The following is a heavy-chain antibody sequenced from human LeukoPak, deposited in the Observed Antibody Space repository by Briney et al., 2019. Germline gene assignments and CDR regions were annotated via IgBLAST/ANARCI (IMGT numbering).Heavy chain of an antibody. CDR2: YYTSEST. CDR1: GDSISNYY. V-gene: IGHV4-4*07. J-gene: IGHJ6*03. Sequence: SETLSLTCTVSGDSISNYYWSWIRQPAGKGLEWIGRYYTSESTNYNPSLKSRVTMSVDTSKNQFSLKLSSVTAADTAVYYCARDWRYYYYYYMDVWGKGTTVTVSS. D-gene: IGHD3-3*01. CDR3: ARDWRYYYYYYMDV.